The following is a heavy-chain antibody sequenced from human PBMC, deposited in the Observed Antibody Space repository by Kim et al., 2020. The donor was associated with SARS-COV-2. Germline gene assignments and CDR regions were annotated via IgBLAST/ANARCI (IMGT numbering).Heavy chain of an antibody. CDR2: INHSGST. J-gene: IGHJ3*02. D-gene: IGHD3-10*01. CDR3: ASRGTYYYGSGKRATFDI. CDR1: GGSFSGYY. V-gene: IGHV4-34*01. Sequence: SETLSLTCAVYGGSFSGYYWSWIRQPPGKGLEWIGEINHSGSTNYNPSLKSRVTISVDTSKNQFSLKLSSVTAADTAVYYCASRGTYYYGSGKRATFDIWGQGTMVTVSS.